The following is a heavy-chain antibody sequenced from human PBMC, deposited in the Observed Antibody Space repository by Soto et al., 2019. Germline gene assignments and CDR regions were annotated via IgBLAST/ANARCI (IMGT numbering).Heavy chain of an antibody. CDR1: GYFFSGYH. J-gene: IGHJ6*01. Sequence: QVQLVQSGAEVKKPGASVKVSCKASGYFFSGYHLHWVRQAPGQGLEWMGWMNSNSGSTKFAQKFQGRVTMTRDTSISTAYMELGRLRSDDTAVYYCARGDVPVAVDYGMDVWGQGTTVTVSS. V-gene: IGHV1-2*02. CDR3: ARGDVPVAVDYGMDV. CDR2: MNSNSGST. D-gene: IGHD6-19*01.